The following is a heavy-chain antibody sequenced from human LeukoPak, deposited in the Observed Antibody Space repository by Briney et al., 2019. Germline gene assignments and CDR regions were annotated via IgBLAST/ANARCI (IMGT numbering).Heavy chain of an antibody. Sequence: PGGSLRPSCAASGFTFSTYGIHWVRQAPGKGLQWVAFIRDDGSNKYYADSVKGRFTISRDNSKNTLYLQMNSLRAEDTAVYYCAANSVPAAGTEKMLGYWGQGTLVTVSS. V-gene: IGHV3-30*02. CDR3: AANSVPAAGTEKMLGY. J-gene: IGHJ4*02. D-gene: IGHD6-13*01. CDR2: IRDDGSNK. CDR1: GFTFSTYG.